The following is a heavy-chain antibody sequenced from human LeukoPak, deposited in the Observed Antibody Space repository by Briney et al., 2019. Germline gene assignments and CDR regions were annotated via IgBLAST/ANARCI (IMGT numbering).Heavy chain of an antibody. CDR1: GFTFSSYS. CDR2: ISSSSIYI. D-gene: IGHD1-26*01. J-gene: IGHJ3*02. CDR3: ARGRQNSGSYSDAFDI. Sequence: GGSLKLSCAGSGFTFSSYSMHWVRQAPGKGLEWVSSISSSSIYIYYADSLKGRFTISRDNAKNSLSLQMNSLRAEDTAVYYCARGRQNSGSYSDAFDIWGQGTVVTVSS. V-gene: IGHV3-21*01.